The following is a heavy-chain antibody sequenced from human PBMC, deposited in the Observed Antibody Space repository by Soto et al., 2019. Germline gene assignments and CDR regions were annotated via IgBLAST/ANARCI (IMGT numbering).Heavy chain of an antibody. CDR2: ISDSGGST. CDR3: AKDRAYSSNWQIFGY. V-gene: IGHV3-23*01. Sequence: EVQLLESGGGLVQPGGSLRLSCAASGFTFSTYAMSWVRQAPGKGLEWVSAISDSGGSTYYADSVKGRFTISRDSSKNTLYLQMNSLRAEDTAIYYCAKDRAYSSNWQIFGYWGQGTLVTVSS. CDR1: GFTFSTYA. J-gene: IGHJ4*02. D-gene: IGHD6-13*01.